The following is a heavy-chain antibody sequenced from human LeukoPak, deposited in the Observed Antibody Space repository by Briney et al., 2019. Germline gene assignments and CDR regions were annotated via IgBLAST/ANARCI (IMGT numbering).Heavy chain of an antibody. D-gene: IGHD3-10*01. CDR1: GFTFSSYS. Sequence: GGSLRLSCAASGFTFSSYSMNWVRQAPGKGLEWVSSISSSSSYIYYADSVKGRFTISRDNAKNSLYLQMNSLRAEDTAVYYCARAYYGSGSSDAFDIWGQGTMVTVSS. J-gene: IGHJ3*02. V-gene: IGHV3-21*01. CDR2: ISSSSSYI. CDR3: ARAYYGSGSSDAFDI.